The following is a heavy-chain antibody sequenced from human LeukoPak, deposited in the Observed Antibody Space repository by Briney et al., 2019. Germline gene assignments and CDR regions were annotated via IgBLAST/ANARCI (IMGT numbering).Heavy chain of an antibody. V-gene: IGHV1-46*01. CDR2: INPSGGST. CDR3: ARDWRDCSGGSCYNFDY. D-gene: IGHD2-15*01. J-gene: IGHJ4*02. Sequence: ASVKVSCKASGGTFSSYTISWVRQAPGQGLEWMGIINPSGGSTSYAQKFQGRVTMTRDTSTSTVYMELSSLRPEDTAVYYCARDWRDCSGGSCYNFDYWGQGTLVTVSS. CDR1: GGTFSSYT.